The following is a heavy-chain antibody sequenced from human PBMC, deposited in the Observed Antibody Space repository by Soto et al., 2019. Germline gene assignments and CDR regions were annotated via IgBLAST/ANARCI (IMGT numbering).Heavy chain of an antibody. CDR3: ARNTRLAGATVGLYDF. Sequence: QVQLQESGPGLVKPSETLSLTCTVSGDSFSSYYWSWVRQPAGKGLVWIGRIYRNGDSDYTSSLKSQVTLSIDTSKNQFSLKLNYVTAADTAVYYCARNTRLAGATVGLYDFWGQGTLATVSS. D-gene: IGHD1-26*01. CDR1: GDSFSSYY. V-gene: IGHV4-4*07. J-gene: IGHJ4*02. CDR2: IYRNGDS.